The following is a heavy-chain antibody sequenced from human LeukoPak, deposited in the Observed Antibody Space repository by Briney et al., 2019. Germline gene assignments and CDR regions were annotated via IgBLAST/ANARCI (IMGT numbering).Heavy chain of an antibody. Sequence: GGSLRLSCAASGFTFSSYWMHWVRQAPGKGLEWVANIKDDGSEIYYVDSVKGRFTISSDNAKNSLYLQMNSLRAEDTAVYYCARDMGGYSSTWSLDYYYYMDVWGKGTTVTISS. V-gene: IGHV3-7*01. CDR3: ARDMGGYSSTWSLDYYYYMDV. J-gene: IGHJ6*03. D-gene: IGHD6-13*01. CDR2: IKDDGSEI. CDR1: GFTFSSYW.